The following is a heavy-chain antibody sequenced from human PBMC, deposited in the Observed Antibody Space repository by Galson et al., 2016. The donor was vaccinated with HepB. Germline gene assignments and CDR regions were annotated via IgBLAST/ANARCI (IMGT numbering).Heavy chain of an antibody. CDR1: GFSINTNGVG. Sequence: ALVKPTQTLTLACNFSGFSINTNGVGVGWVHQTPGQALEWLALIYWDNDQRYSPSLRSRLTITKDIRKKQVVLTMTNMDPVDTATYYCTRLTWRGRDSRGNLFLFDYWGQGTRVTVSS. V-gene: IGHV2-5*02. CDR3: TRLTWRGRDSRGNLFLFDY. CDR2: IYWDNDQ. J-gene: IGHJ4*02. D-gene: IGHD4-23*01.